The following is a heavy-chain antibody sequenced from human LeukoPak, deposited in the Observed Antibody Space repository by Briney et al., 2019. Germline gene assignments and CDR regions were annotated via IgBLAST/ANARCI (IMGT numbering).Heavy chain of an antibody. J-gene: IGHJ4*02. CDR3: ARQYDILTGDDY. V-gene: IGHV1-2*02. CDR1: GYTFTGYY. Sequence: GASVKVSFKASGYTFTGYYMHWVRQAPGQGLEWMGWINPNSGGTNYAQKFQGRVTMTRDTSISTAYMELSRLRSDDTAVYYCARQYDILTGDDYWGQGTLVTVSS. D-gene: IGHD3-9*01. CDR2: INPNSGGT.